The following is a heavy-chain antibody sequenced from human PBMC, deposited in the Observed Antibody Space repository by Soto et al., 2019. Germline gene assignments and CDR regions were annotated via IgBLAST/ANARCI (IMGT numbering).Heavy chain of an antibody. CDR3: ARPVSRYCSSTSCYTLENYGMDV. J-gene: IGHJ6*02. Sequence: GESLKISCKGSGYSFTSYWISWVRQMPGKSLEWMGRIDPSDSYTNYSPSFQGHVTISADKSISTAYLQWSSLKASDTAMYYCARPVSRYCSSTSCYTLENYGMDVWGQGTTVTVSS. CDR2: IDPSDSYT. D-gene: IGHD2-2*02. V-gene: IGHV5-10-1*01. CDR1: GYSFTSYW.